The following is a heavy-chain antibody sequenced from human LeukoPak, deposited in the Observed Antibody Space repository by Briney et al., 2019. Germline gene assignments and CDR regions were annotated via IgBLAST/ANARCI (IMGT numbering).Heavy chain of an antibody. CDR3: GKTTVGYSSGQKPAWPVDY. D-gene: IGHD5-18*01. V-gene: IGHV3-23*01. CDR1: GFTFGSHA. Sequence: GGSLRLSCEDPGFTFGSHAMYWVRQAPGKGLEWVAGIFGSGGSPHSADPVKGRFTISRDKSRNTVYLQINSLRAEDTAVYYCGKTTVGYSSGQKPAWPVDYWGQGTLVTVSS. J-gene: IGHJ4*02. CDR2: IFGSGGSP.